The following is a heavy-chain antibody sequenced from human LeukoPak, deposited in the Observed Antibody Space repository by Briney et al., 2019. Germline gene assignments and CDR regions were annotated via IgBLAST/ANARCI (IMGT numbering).Heavy chain of an antibody. CDR1: GFTFSSYS. D-gene: IGHD2-15*01. Sequence: GGSLRLSCAASGFTFSSYSMNWVRQAPGKGLGWVSYISSSSSTIYYADSVKGRFTISRDNAKNSLYLQMNSLRAEDTAVYYCARTYCSGGSCSDYWGQGTLVTVSS. CDR2: ISSSSSTI. V-gene: IGHV3-48*04. CDR3: ARTYCSGGSCSDY. J-gene: IGHJ4*02.